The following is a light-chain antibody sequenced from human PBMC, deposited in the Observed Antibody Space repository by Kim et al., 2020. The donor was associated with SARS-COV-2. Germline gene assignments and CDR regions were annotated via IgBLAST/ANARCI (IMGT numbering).Light chain of an antibody. CDR3: MQGSRLYS. CDR1: QSLVHSDGDTY. V-gene: IGKV2-30*02. Sequence: GQPASISCKSSQSLVHSDGDTYLSWFQQRPGQSPRRLISKVSKRDSGVPDRFSGSGSGTDFTLKISRVEAEDVGVYYCMQGSRLYSFGQGTKLEI. CDR2: KVS. J-gene: IGKJ2*01.